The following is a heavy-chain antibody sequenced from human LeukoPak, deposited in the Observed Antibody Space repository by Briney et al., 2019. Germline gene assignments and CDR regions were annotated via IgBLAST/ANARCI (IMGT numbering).Heavy chain of an antibody. CDR1: GFTFSDYY. D-gene: IGHD2-15*01. CDR3: ARVTGKGCHNWFDP. V-gene: IGHV3-11*01. CDR2: ISSSGSTI. J-gene: IGHJ5*02. Sequence: KSGGSLRLSCAASGFTFSDYYMSWIRQAPGKGLEWVSYISSSGSTIYYADSVKGRFTISRDNAKNSLYLQMNSLRAEDTAVYYCARVTGKGCHNWFDPWGQGTLVTVSS.